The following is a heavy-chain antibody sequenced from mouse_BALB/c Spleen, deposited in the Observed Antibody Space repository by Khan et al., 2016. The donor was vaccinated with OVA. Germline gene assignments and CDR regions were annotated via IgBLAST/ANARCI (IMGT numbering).Heavy chain of an antibody. J-gene: IGHJ3*01. CDR2: ISPNSDGS. CDR3: LRSLFYYGSAYEGFAY. Sequence: EVQLQQSGPELVKPGASVKMSCKASGYTFTSYVMHWVKQKPRQGLEWIGYISPNSDGSKYNEKFRGKATLTSDKSSSTAYMELSSLTSEDSAVHYCLRSLFYYGSAYEGFAYWGQGTLVTVSA. CDR1: GYTFTSYV. D-gene: IGHD1-1*01. V-gene: IGHV1S136*01.